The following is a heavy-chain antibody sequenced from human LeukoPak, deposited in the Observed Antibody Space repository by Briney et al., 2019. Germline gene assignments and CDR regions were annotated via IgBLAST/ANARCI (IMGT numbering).Heavy chain of an antibody. V-gene: IGHV1-2*02. CDR2: INPNSGGT. Sequence: ASVKVSCKASGYTFTGYYMHWVRQAPGQGLEWMGWINPNSGGTNYAQKFKGRVTMTRDTSISTAYMELRRLRSDDTAVYYCARAEYVDHEQASDYWGQGTLVTVSS. J-gene: IGHJ4*02. D-gene: IGHD3-16*01. CDR1: GYTFTGYY. CDR3: ARAEYVDHEQASDY.